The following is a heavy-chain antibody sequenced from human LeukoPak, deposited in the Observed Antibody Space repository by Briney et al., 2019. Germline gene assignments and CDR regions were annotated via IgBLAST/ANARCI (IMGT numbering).Heavy chain of an antibody. CDR2: INPSGGST. J-gene: IGHJ4*02. CDR1: GYTFTSYY. V-gene: IGHV1-46*01. Sequence: ASVKVSCKASGYTFTSYYMHWVRQAPGQGLEWMGIINPSGGSTSYAQKFQGRVTMTRDTSTSIVFMELSSLRSEDTAVYYCARDYDTSGLAGGFDYWGQGTLVTVSS. D-gene: IGHD3-22*01. CDR3: ARDYDTSGLAGGFDY.